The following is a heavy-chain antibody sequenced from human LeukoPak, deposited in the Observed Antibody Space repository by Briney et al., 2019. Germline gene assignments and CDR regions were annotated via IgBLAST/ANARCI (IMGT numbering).Heavy chain of an antibody. CDR3: ARDLVGYKNWFDP. V-gene: IGHV1-18*01. CDR1: GYTFTSYG. D-gene: IGHD2-15*01. Sequence: ASVKVSCKASGYTFTSYGISWVRQAPGQGLEWMGWINAANGNIKYSQKFQGRVTITRDTSASTAYMELSSLRSEDTAIYYCARDLVGYKNWFDPWGQGTLVTVSS. J-gene: IGHJ5*02. CDR2: INAANGNI.